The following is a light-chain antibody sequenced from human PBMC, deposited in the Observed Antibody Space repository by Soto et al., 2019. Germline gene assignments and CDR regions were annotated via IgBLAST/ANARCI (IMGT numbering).Light chain of an antibody. CDR2: EVY. CDR1: SSDIGIYNY. V-gene: IGLV2-14*01. CDR3: TSFTTSNIWV. J-gene: IGLJ3*02. Sequence: QSVLTQPASVSGSPGQSITISCTGTSSDIGIYNYVSWYQQHPGKAPKLIICEVYNRPSGVSNRFSGSKSGNTASLTISGLRPEDEADYYCTSFTTSNIWVFGGGTKLTVL.